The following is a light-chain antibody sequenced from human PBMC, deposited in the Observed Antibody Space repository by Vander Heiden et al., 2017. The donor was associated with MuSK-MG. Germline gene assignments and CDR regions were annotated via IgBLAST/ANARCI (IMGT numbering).Light chain of an antibody. CDR1: DSTIGDKY. Sequence: QSVRNQPPSASGTPGQTDTISCACSDSTIGDKYFYWYQHGPGTAPKLLIYSDNKRPSGVPDRFSGSKFGTSASLTISGLRSEDEADYYCATGDDSLSGWVFGGGTKRNGL. J-gene: IGLJ3*02. V-gene: IGLV1-47*02. CDR3: ATGDDSLSGWV. CDR2: SDN.